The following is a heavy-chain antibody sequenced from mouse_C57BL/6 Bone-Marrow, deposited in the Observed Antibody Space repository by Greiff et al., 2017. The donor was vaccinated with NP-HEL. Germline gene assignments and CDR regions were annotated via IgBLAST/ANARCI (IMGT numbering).Heavy chain of an antibody. J-gene: IGHJ2*01. D-gene: IGHD2-4*01. CDR1: GFTFSSYA. Sequence: EVKLMESGGGLVKPGGSLKLSCAASGFTFSSYAMSWVRQTPDKRLEWVATISDGGSYTYYPANVKGRFTISRDNAKNNLYLQMSHLKSEDTAMYYCARLYDYDKVYYFDYWGQGTTLTVSS. CDR3: ARLYDYDKVYYFDY. V-gene: IGHV5-4*03. CDR2: ISDGGSYT.